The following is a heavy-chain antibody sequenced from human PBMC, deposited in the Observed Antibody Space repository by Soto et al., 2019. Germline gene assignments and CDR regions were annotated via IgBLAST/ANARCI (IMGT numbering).Heavy chain of an antibody. Sequence: SETLSLTCTVSNFSVLTSIYYWAWIRQPPGKGLEWVGTVYYTGTTYYNPSLQSRVTISIDTSKDQFSLNLNSVTAADTAVYYCARNWNLALVPAAYFDSWGQGTLVTVSS. CDR3: ARNWNLALVPAAYFDS. CDR2: VYYTGTT. V-gene: IGHV4-39*01. CDR1: NFSVLTSIYY. J-gene: IGHJ4*02. D-gene: IGHD2-2*01.